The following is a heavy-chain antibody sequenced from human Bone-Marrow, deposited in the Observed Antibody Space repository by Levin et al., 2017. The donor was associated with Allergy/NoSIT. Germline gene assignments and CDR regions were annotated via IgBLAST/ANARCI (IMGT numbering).Heavy chain of an antibody. CDR2: ISWDASTT. CDR1: GFTFNDYT. D-gene: IGHD6-19*01. CDR3: AKDLSPRIAVTGNIEY. Sequence: GGSLRLSCAASGFTFNDYTMHWVRQAPQRGLEWVSLISWDASTTYYADSVRGRFTISRDNSKNALYQQMNSLTTEDTALYYCAKDLSPRIAVTGNIEYWGQGTLVTVSS. J-gene: IGHJ4*02. V-gene: IGHV3-43*01.